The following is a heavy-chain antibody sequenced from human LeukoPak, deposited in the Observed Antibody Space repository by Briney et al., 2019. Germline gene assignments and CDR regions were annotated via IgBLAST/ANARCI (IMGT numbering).Heavy chain of an antibody. Sequence: GSLRLSCAASGFTFSSYNMNWVRQAPGKGLEWVSSISSSSYIYYADSVKGRFTISRDNAKNSLYLQMISLRAEDTAVYYCARDLSVGAKPDLGFDYWGQGTLVTVSS. J-gene: IGHJ4*02. D-gene: IGHD1-26*01. CDR2: ISSSSYI. CDR3: ARDLSVGAKPDLGFDY. V-gene: IGHV3-21*01. CDR1: GFTFSSYN.